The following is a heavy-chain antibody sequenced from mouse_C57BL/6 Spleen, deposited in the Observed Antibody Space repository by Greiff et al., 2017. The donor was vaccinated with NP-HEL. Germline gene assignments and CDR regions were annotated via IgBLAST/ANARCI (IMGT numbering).Heavy chain of an antibody. Sequence: QVQLQQPGAELVRPGSSVKLSCKASGYTFTSYWMHWVKQRPIQGLEWIGNIDPSDSETHYNQKFKDKATLTVDKSSSTAYMQLSSLTSEDSAVYCCARRGYYGKRDYAMDCWGQGTSVTVSS. D-gene: IGHD2-1*01. CDR3: ARRGYYGKRDYAMDC. V-gene: IGHV1-52*01. J-gene: IGHJ4*01. CDR1: GYTFTSYW. CDR2: IDPSDSET.